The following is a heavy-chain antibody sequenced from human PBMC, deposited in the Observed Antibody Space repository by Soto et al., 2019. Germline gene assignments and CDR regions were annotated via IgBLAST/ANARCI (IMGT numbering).Heavy chain of an antibody. J-gene: IGHJ4*02. CDR3: AREPVTTRWVSDY. V-gene: IGHV3-7*01. CDR1: GFTFSSYW. D-gene: IGHD4-4*01. Sequence: GGSLRLSCAASGFTFSSYWMSWVRQAPGKGLEWVANIKQDGSQKYYVDSVKGRFTISRDNAKNSLYLQMNSLRAEDTAVYYCAREPVTTRWVSDYWGQGTLVTVSS. CDR2: IKQDGSQK.